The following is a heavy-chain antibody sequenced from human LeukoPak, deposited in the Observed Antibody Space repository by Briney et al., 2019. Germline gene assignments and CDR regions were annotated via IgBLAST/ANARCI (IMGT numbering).Heavy chain of an antibody. V-gene: IGHV3-30*18. CDR1: GFTFSSYG. Sequence: GGSLRLSCVASGFTFSSYGMHWVRQAPGKGLEWVAVISYDGNNKYYADSVRGRFTISRDNSKNTLFLQMNSLRAEDTAVYYCAKGVDYCSGGSCPADYWGPGTLVTVSS. J-gene: IGHJ4*02. D-gene: IGHD2-15*01. CDR3: AKGVDYCSGGSCPADY. CDR2: ISYDGNNK.